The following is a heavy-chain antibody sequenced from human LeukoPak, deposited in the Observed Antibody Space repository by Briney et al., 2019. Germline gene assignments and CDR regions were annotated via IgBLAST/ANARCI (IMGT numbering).Heavy chain of an antibody. CDR3: ARGQSGFLELGNWFDP. CDR2: ISAYNGNT. D-gene: IGHD3-3*01. Sequence: GASVKASCKASGYTFTSYGISWVRQAPGQGLEWMGWISAYNGNTNYAQKLQGRVTMTTDTSTSTAYMELRSLRSDDTAVYYCARGQSGFLELGNWFDPWGQGTLVTVSS. V-gene: IGHV1-18*01. J-gene: IGHJ5*02. CDR1: GYTFTSYG.